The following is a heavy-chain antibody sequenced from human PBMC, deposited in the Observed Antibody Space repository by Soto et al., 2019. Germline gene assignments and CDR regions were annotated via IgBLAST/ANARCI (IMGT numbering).Heavy chain of an antibody. CDR3: ARDRSRGRENDY. Sequence: PXXSLRLSFAASGFTLSTYDMHWVLQAPGKGLVWVSRINSDGSSTSYADSVKGRFTISRDNAKNTLYLQMNSLRAEDTAVYYCARDRSRGRENDYWGQGTQVTVSS. J-gene: IGHJ4*02. D-gene: IGHD1-26*01. V-gene: IGHV3-74*01. CDR1: GFTLSTYD. CDR2: INSDGSST.